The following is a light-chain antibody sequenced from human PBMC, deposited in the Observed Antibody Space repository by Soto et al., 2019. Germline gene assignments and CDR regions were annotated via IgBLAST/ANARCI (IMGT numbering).Light chain of an antibody. J-gene: IGLJ1*01. Sequence: QSALTQPRSVSGSPGQSVTLSCTGTSSDVGGYNYVSWYQQHPGKAPKLMIYDVITRPSGVPDRFSGSKSGNTASLTISGLQAEDEADYYCCSYAGSYTFVFGTGTKVTDL. V-gene: IGLV2-11*01. CDR3: CSYAGSYTFV. CDR2: DVI. CDR1: SSDVGGYNY.